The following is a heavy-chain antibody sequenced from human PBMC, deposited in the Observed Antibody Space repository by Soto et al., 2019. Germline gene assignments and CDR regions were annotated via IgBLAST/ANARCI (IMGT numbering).Heavy chain of an antibody. CDR2: ISYDVTNK. J-gene: IGHJ4*02. Sequence: QVQLVESGGGVVQPGRSLRLSCAASGFSFSSYGMHWVRQAPGKGLEWVAVISYDVTNKYYADSVKGRFTISRDNSKNTLYLQMNSLRAEDTAVYYCAKDLRMAVAGTDYFDSCGQGTLVTVSS. CDR1: GFSFSSYG. V-gene: IGHV3-30*18. CDR3: AKDLRMAVAGTDYFDS. D-gene: IGHD6-19*01.